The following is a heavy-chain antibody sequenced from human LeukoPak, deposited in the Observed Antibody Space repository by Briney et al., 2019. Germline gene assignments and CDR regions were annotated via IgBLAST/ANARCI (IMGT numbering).Heavy chain of an antibody. D-gene: IGHD4-17*01. CDR2: IYYSGST. Sequence: KASETLSLTCTVSGGSISSSSYYWGWIRQPPGKGLEWIGSIYYSGSTYYNPSLKSRVTISVDTSKNQFSLKLSSVTAADTAVYYCARPIYGDWGQGTLVTVSS. J-gene: IGHJ4*02. V-gene: IGHV4-39*07. CDR3: ARPIYGD. CDR1: GGSISSSSYY.